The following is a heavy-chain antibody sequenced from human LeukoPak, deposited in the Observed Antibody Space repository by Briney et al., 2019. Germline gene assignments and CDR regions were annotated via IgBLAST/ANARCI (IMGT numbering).Heavy chain of an antibody. J-gene: IGHJ4*02. D-gene: IGHD2-21*02. Sequence: ASVKVSCKASGGTFSSYAISWVRQAPGQGLEWMGRIIPILGIANYAQKFQGRVTITADKSTSTAYMELRSLRSDDTAVYYCARGGTGPYCGGDCYTDYWGQGTLVTVSS. V-gene: IGHV1-69*04. CDR3: ARGGTGPYCGGDCYTDY. CDR2: IIPILGIA. CDR1: GGTFSSYA.